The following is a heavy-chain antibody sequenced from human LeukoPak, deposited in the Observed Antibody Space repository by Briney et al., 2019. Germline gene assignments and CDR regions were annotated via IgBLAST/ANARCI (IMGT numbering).Heavy chain of an antibody. Sequence: SETLSLTCAVSGVSFDDYYWSWVRQTPGKGLEWIGEVNHSGYTNDSPSLKSRVTLSIDTSRKQFSLNLRSVTVADTGIYYCTRMTAGHDYWGQGTLVTVSS. CDR2: VNHSGYT. CDR1: GVSFDDYY. J-gene: IGHJ4*02. D-gene: IGHD2-21*02. CDR3: TRMTAGHDY. V-gene: IGHV4-34*01.